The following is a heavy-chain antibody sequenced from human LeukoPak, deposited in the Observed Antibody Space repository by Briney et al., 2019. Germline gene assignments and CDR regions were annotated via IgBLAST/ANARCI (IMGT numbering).Heavy chain of an antibody. CDR3: AREGLGELTLDY. CDR1: LDSISSFY. V-gene: IGHV4-4*07. J-gene: IGHJ4*02. D-gene: IGHD3-16*01. Sequence: SETLSLTCNVPLDSISSFYWSWIRQSAGAGLEWIGRIYTTGKTDYNPSLKSRVTVSVDTSRNQVSLKLRSVTAADTAVYYCAREGLGELTLDYWGQGTLVTVSS. CDR2: IYTTGKT.